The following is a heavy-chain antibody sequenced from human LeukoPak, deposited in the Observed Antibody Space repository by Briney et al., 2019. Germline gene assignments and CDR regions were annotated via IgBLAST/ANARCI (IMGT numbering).Heavy chain of an antibody. D-gene: IGHD3-3*01. CDR1: RWSFSGYY. Sequence: PSETLSLTCAVYRWSFSGYYWSWIRQPPGKGLEWIGEINHSGSTNYNPSLKSRVTISVDTSKNQFSLKLSSVTAADTAVYYCARGGLARNYDFWSGYYWALFAYWGQGTLVTVSS. CDR3: ARGGLARNYDFWSGYYWALFAY. J-gene: IGHJ4*02. CDR2: INHSGST. V-gene: IGHV4-34*01.